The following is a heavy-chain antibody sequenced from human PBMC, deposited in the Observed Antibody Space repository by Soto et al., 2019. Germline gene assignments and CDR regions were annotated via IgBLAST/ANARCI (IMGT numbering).Heavy chain of an antibody. D-gene: IGHD2-2*01. CDR3: AREHPYCSSSSCYHRLDP. V-gene: IGHV4-59*01. CDR1: GGSIGSYY. CDR2: IYNSGTT. J-gene: IGHJ5*02. Sequence: SETLSLTCTVSGGSIGSYYWSWIRQPPGKGLEWIGYIYNSGTTTYNPSLKNRVTFSVDPSRKQFSLKLSSVTAADTAVYFCAREHPYCSSSSCYHRLDPWGQGTLVTVYS.